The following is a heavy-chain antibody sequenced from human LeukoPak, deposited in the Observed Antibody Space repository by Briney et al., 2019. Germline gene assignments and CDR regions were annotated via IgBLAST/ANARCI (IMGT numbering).Heavy chain of an antibody. CDR1: RYTLTELS. CDR3: ATRLGAIDYYDSSGYPRQPRY. CDR2: FDPEDGET. D-gene: IGHD3-22*01. J-gene: IGHJ4*02. V-gene: IGHV1-24*01. Sequence: GASVKVSCKVSRYTLTELSMHWVRQAPGKGLEWMGGFDPEDGETIYAQKFQGRVTMTEDTPTDTAYMELSSLRSEDTAVYYCATRLGAIDYYDSSGYPRQPRYWGQGTLVTVSS.